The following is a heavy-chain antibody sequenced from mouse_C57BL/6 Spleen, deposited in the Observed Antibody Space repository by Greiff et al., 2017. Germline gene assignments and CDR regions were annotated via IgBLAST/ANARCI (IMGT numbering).Heavy chain of an antibody. V-gene: IGHV5-4*01. J-gene: IGHJ4*01. Sequence: EVKLQESGGGLVKPGGSLKLSCAASGFTFSSYAMSWVRQTPENRLEWVATISDGGSYTYYPDNVKGRFTISRDNAKNNLYLQMSHLKSEDTAMYYCARDLGWDAMDYWGQGTSVTVSS. CDR2: ISDGGSYT. D-gene: IGHD3-3*01. CDR3: ARDLGWDAMDY. CDR1: GFTFSSYA.